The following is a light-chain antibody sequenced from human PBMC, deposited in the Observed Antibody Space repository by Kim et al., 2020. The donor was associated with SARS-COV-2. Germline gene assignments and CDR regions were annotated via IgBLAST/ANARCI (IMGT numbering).Light chain of an antibody. J-gene: IGKJ4*01. CDR1: QSISSY. CDR3: QQSYSTLLT. CDR2: AAS. Sequence: SATVGDRVTRTCRASQSISSYLKWYQQKPGKAPKLLIYAASSLQSGVPSRFSGSGSGTDFTLTISSLQPEDFATYYCQQSYSTLLTFGGGTKLEI. V-gene: IGKV1-39*01.